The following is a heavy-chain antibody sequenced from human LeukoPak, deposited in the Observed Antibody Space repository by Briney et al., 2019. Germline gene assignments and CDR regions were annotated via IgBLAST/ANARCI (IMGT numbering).Heavy chain of an antibody. D-gene: IGHD1-1*01. J-gene: IGHJ4*02. Sequence: GGSLTLSCAASGFTFSSYSMNWVRQPPGKGLEWVSYISSSSSTIYYADSVKGRFTISRYNDTNSLYLQMNSLRAEDTAVYYCAREGGPTGGAQDYWGQGTLVTVSS. CDR3: AREGGPTGGAQDY. CDR1: GFTFSSYS. V-gene: IGHV3-48*01. CDR2: ISSSSSTI.